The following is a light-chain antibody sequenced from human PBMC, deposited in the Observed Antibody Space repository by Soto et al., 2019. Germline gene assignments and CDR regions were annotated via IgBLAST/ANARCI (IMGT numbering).Light chain of an antibody. Sequence: QSALTQPPSASGSPGQSVTISYTGTSSDVGAYNYVSWNQQHAGKAPKLVIYEVTKRPSGVPDRFSGSKSANTSSLTVSGLQAEDEADYYCSSFASSNPWVFGGGTKVTVL. J-gene: IGLJ3*02. V-gene: IGLV2-8*01. CDR3: SSFASSNPWV. CDR1: SSDVGAYNY. CDR2: EVT.